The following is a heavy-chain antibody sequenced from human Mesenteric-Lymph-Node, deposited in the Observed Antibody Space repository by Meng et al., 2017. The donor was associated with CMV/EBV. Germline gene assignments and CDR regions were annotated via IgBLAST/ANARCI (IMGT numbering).Heavy chain of an antibody. Sequence: FSSNVVTWVRQVPGQGLEWMGGIIPSLGTSNSAQMFKGRVTITADKSTSTAYMELSSLRFDDTAVYYCASNSRYCSSISCANWYFDFWGRGTLVTVSS. CDR2: IIPSLGTS. CDR1: FSSNV. V-gene: IGHV1-69*06. D-gene: IGHD2-2*01. CDR3: ASNSRYCSSISCANWYFDF. J-gene: IGHJ2*01.